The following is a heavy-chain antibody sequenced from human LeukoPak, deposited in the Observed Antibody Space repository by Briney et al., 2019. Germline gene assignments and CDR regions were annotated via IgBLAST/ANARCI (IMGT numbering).Heavy chain of an antibody. CDR2: ISDGGGT. CDR3: ARAFQYGSGTHPFSL. J-gene: IGHJ4*02. D-gene: IGHD3-10*01. Sequence: GGSLSLSCAASGFSVSNNYMTWVRQAPGKGLEWVSVISDGGGTFYADSVKGRFTISRDNFKNTLYLQMNSLRVDDTAVYYCARAFQYGSGTHPFSLWGQGTLVTVSS. CDR1: GFSVSNNY. V-gene: IGHV3-66*01.